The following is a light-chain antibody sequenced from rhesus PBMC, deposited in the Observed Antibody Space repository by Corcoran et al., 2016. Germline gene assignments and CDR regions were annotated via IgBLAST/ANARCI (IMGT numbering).Light chain of an antibody. V-gene: IGKV1-21*01. CDR2: KAS. Sequence: DIQMTQSPSSLSASVGDTVTITCRASQSISNWLAWYQQNPGKAPKALIYKASSLQRGVPSRFSGSGSGTDFTLTISGLQSEDFATYYCQQYNSAPYSFGQGTKVEIK. J-gene: IGKJ2*01. CDR3: QQYNSAPYS. CDR1: QSISNW.